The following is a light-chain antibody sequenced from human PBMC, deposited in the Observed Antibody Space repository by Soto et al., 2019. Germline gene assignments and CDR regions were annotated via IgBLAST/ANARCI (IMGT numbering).Light chain of an antibody. Sequence: EILMTQSPATLSVSPGERATLSCRASQSASSDLAWYQQKPGQVPRLLIHGTSNRATGIPDRFSGSGSGTDFTLTFSRLEPEDFAVYYCEYYGSSITFGGGTKVDIK. J-gene: IGKJ4*01. CDR2: GTS. V-gene: IGKV3-20*01. CDR1: QSASSD. CDR3: EYYGSSIT.